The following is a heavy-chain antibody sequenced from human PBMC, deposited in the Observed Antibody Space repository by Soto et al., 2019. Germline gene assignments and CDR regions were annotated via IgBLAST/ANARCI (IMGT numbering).Heavy chain of an antibody. CDR3: ARRWGTYFDF. J-gene: IGHJ4*02. D-gene: IGHD7-27*01. Sequence: PSETLSLTCAVSGGSISSGGYSWSWIRQPPGKGLEWIGYIYHSGSTDYDPSLKSRVTISVDTSKNQFSLKLSSVTAADTAVYYCARRWGTYFDFWGQGTLVTVSS. CDR2: IYHSGST. V-gene: IGHV4-61*08. CDR1: GGSISSGGYS.